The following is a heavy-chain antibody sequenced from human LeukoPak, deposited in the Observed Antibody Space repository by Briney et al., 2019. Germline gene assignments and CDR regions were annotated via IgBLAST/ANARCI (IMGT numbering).Heavy chain of an antibody. D-gene: IGHD2-2*01. V-gene: IGHV4-59*08. CDR3: ARHNPYTSSPMFDY. CDR1: GDSINSHY. CDR2: IHYSGSA. Sequence: PSETLSLTCNVSGDSINSHYWSWIRQTPGKGLDLIGYIHYSGSATYSPSLKSRATLSVDTAKNQFSLRLTSVTTADTAVYFCARHNPYTSSPMFDYGGQGTLVTVSS. J-gene: IGHJ4*02.